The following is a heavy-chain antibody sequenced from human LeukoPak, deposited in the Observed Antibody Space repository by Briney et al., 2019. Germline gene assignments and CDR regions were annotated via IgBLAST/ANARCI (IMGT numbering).Heavy chain of an antibody. CDR2: ISWNSDFI. CDR1: GFNFDDYT. D-gene: IGHD3-22*01. V-gene: IGHV3-9*01. Sequence: PGGSLRLSCAASGFNFDDYTMHWVRQPPGKGLEWVSGISWNSDFIVYGDSVKGRFTISRDNAKNSLYLQMNSLRAEDTAVYYCASSDYYHYYMDVWGKGTTVTISS. J-gene: IGHJ6*03. CDR3: ASSDYYHYYMDV.